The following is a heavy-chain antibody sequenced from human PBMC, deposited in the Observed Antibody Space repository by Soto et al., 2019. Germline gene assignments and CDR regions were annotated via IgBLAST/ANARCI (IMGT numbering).Heavy chain of an antibody. D-gene: IGHD6-6*01. J-gene: IGHJ2*01. CDR3: AKDRGIAARRISWYFDL. CDR2: ISYDGSNK. Sequence: XECLRLSCAASGFTVSSYGMHWVRQAPGKGLEWVAVISYDGSNKYYADSVKGRFTISRDNSKNTLYLQMNSLRAEDTAVYYCAKDRGIAARRISWYFDLWGRGTLVTVSS. CDR1: GFTVSSYG. V-gene: IGHV3-30*18.